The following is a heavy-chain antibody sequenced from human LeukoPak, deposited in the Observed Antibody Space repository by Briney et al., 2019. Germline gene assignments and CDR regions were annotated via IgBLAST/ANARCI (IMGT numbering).Heavy chain of an antibody. Sequence: GGSLRLSCAASGFTFSSHAMHCVRQAPGKGLEWVAFISYDGSIKYYADSVKCRFTISRDNSKNTLYLQMSSLRTDDTPVYYCARDRSTKYSSDYWGQGTLVSASS. J-gene: IGHJ4*02. CDR3: ARDRSTKYSSDY. CDR2: ISYDGSIK. V-gene: IGHV3-30-3*01. D-gene: IGHD2-2*01. CDR1: GFTFSSHA.